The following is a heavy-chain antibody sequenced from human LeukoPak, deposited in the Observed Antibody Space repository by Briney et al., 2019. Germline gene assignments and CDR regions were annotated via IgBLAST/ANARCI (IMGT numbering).Heavy chain of an antibody. CDR2: IYYSGST. V-gene: IGHV4-61*01. J-gene: IGHJ2*01. D-gene: IGHD3-22*01. CDR3: ARDPIDSSGYYYWYFDL. CDR1: GGSVSSGSYY. Sequence: KPSETLSLTCTVSGGSVSSGSYYWSWIRQPPGKGLEWIGYIYYSGSTNYNPSLKSRVTISVDSSKNQFSLKLSSVTAADTAVYYCARDPIDSSGYYYWYFDLWGRGTLVTVSS.